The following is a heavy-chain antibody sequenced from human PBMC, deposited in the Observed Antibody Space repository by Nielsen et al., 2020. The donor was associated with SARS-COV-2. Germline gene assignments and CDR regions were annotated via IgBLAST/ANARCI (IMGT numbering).Heavy chain of an antibody. CDR2: ISGSGGST. D-gene: IGHD2-2*02. Sequence: GGSLRLSCAASGFTFSSYAMSWVRQAPGKGLEWVSAISGSGGSTYYADSVEGRFTISRDNSKNTLYLQMNSLRAEDTAVYYCAKGRSYCSSTSCYKYYFDYWGQGTLVTVSS. V-gene: IGHV3-23*01. CDR3: AKGRSYCSSTSCYKYYFDY. CDR1: GFTFSSYA. J-gene: IGHJ4*02.